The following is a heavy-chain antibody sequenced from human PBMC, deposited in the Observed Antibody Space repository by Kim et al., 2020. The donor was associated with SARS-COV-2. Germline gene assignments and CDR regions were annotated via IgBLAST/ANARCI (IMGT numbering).Heavy chain of an antibody. J-gene: IGHJ6*01. Sequence: GGSLRLSCAASGFTFSSYGMSWVRQAPGKGLEWVSAISGSGGTTYYADSVKGRCTIFRDNSQNTLYLQMNSLRADDTAVYYCSKDPGRYYYDSGCNYGM. CDR3: SKDPGRYYYDSGCNYGM. D-gene: IGHD3-16*01. CDR1: GFTFSSYG. V-gene: IGHV3-23*01. CDR2: ISGSGGTT.